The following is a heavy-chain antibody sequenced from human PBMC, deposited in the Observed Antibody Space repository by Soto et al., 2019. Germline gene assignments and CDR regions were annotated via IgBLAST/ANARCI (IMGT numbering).Heavy chain of an antibody. CDR3: AKNWNWGYFVH. Sequence: TSETLSLTCAVSGGAISSSNWWSWVRQPPGKGLEWIGYIYYSGSTNYNPSLKSRVTISVDTPKNQFSLKLSSVTAADTAVYYCAKNWNWGYFVHWGQGTLLTVSS. CDR1: GGAISSSNW. CDR2: IYYSGST. V-gene: IGHV4-4*02. J-gene: IGHJ4*02. D-gene: IGHD7-27*01.